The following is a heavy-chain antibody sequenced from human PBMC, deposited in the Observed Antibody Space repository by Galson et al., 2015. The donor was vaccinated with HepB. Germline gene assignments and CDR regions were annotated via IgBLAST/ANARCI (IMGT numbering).Heavy chain of an antibody. V-gene: IGHV3-23*01. CDR1: GFTFSSYA. J-gene: IGHJ4*02. CDR2: ISGSGGST. Sequence: SLRLSCAASGFTFSSYAMSWVRQAPGKGLEWVSAISGSGGSTYYADSVKGRFTISRDNSKNTLYLQMDSLRAEDTAVYYCAKHAPGTFGVVTPFDYWGQGTLVTVSS. D-gene: IGHD3-3*01. CDR3: AKHAPGTFGVVTPFDY.